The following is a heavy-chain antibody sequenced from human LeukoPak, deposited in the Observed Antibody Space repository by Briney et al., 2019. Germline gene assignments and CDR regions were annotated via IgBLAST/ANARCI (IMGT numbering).Heavy chain of an antibody. Sequence: PGGSLRLSCAASGFTFSSYWMHWVRQAPGKGLEWVSRINTDGSTTDNTNYAGSVKGRFTISRDNAKNTLYLQMNSLRAEDTAVYCWGRADSLLVDSSAYFRDALDLCGQRTTVIVSS. CDR3: GRADSLLVDSSAYFRDALDL. CDR1: GFTFSSYW. V-gene: IGHV3-74*01. CDR2: INTDGSTTDNT. D-gene: IGHD3-22*01. J-gene: IGHJ3*01.